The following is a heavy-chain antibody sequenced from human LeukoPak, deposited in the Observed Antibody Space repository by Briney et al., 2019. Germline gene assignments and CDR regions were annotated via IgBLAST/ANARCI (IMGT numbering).Heavy chain of an antibody. V-gene: IGHV3-74*01. CDR1: GFTFSSYW. D-gene: IGHD3-3*01. CDR3: ARAPKPTTIFGVVTYYYYMDV. Sequence: EGSLRLSCAASGFTFSSYWMHWVRQVPGKGLVWVSRINIDGTSTSYADSVKGRFTISRDNAKNTLYLQMNSLRAEDTAVYSCARAPKPTTIFGVVTYYYYMDVWGKGTTVTVSS. J-gene: IGHJ6*03. CDR2: INIDGTST.